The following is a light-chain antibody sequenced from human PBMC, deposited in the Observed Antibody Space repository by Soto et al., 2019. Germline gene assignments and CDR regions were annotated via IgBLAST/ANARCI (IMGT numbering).Light chain of an antibody. Sequence: EILMTQSPATLSVSPGERVILSCRASQSVGSTLAWYQQKPGQAPRLLIRGASTRATGVPARFSGSGSGTELTLTISSQQSEDFAVYYCQQYSTSLTFGGGTTLEIK. CDR2: GAS. CDR3: QQYSTSLT. CDR1: QSVGST. V-gene: IGKV3-15*01. J-gene: IGKJ4*02.